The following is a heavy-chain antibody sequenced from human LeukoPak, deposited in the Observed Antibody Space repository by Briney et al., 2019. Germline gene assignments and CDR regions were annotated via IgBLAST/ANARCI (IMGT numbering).Heavy chain of an antibody. D-gene: IGHD3-22*01. J-gene: IGHJ6*02. CDR1: GGSISSRRHY. Sequence: ETLSLTCTVSGGSISSRRHYWGWIRQPPGKGLEWIGSIFYSGSTYYNPSLRGRVTISVDTSTNHFSLKLNSVTAADTAVYYCARLDNSGYYTLDVWGQGTTVTVSS. CDR2: IFYSGST. V-gene: IGHV4-39*02. CDR3: ARLDNSGYYTLDV.